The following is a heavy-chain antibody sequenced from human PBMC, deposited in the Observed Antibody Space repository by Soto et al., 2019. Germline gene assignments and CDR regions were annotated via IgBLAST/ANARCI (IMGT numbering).Heavy chain of an antibody. Sequence: SETLSLTCTVSGGSISSGGYYWSWIRQHPGKGLEWIGYIYYSGSTYYNPSLKSRVTISVDTSKNQFSRKLSSVTAADTAVYYCAREQLVYNWFDPWGQGTLVTVSS. CDR3: AREQLVYNWFDP. D-gene: IGHD6-13*01. CDR2: IYYSGST. CDR1: GGSISSGGYY. V-gene: IGHV4-31*03. J-gene: IGHJ5*02.